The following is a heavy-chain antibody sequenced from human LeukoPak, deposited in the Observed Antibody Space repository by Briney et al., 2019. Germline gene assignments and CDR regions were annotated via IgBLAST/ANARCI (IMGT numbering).Heavy chain of an antibody. CDR2: IYPRDGST. J-gene: IGHJ4*02. CDR1: GYSFTSNY. V-gene: IGHV1-46*01. Sequence: ASVTVSCKVSGYSFTSNYIHWVRQAPGQGLEWMGMIYPRDGSTSYAQRFQDRVTVTRDTSTSTVHMELSGLRSEDTAVYFCARDQEGFDYWGQGTLVTASS. CDR3: ARDQEGFDY.